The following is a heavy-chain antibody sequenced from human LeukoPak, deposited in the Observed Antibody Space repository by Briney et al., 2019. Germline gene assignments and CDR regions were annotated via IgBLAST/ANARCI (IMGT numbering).Heavy chain of an antibody. CDR2: LSASGDTT. Sequence: GGSLRLSCAASGFIFSSYAMSWVRQAPGKGLEWVSALSASGDTTYYADSVKGRFTISRDNSKKTLYLQMNSLRGEDTALYYCANAYSPGMAAPGNYWGQGTLVTVSS. J-gene: IGHJ4*02. V-gene: IGHV3-23*01. CDR1: GFIFSSYA. D-gene: IGHD6-13*01. CDR3: ANAYSPGMAAPGNY.